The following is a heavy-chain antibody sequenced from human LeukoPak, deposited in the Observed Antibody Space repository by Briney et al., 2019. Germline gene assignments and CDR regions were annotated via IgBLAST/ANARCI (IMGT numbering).Heavy chain of an antibody. CDR1: GFTLSSYS. J-gene: IGHJ3*02. V-gene: IGHV3-21*04. Sequence: PGGSLRLSCAASGFTLSSYSMNWVRQAPGKGLEWVSSISSSSSHIYYADSVKGRFTISRDNAKNSLYLRMDSLRAEDTAVYYCANRGGSSGAFDIWGQGTMVTVSS. CDR2: ISSSSSHI. CDR3: ANRGGSSGAFDI. D-gene: IGHD6-6*01.